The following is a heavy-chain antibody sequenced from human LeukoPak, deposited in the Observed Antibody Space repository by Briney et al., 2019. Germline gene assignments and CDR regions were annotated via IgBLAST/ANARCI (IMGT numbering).Heavy chain of an antibody. D-gene: IGHD6-13*01. V-gene: IGHV3-49*03. CDR2: IRSKAYGGTT. CDR3: TRDGGYSSSWYLD. Sequence: GGSLRLSCTASGFTFGDYAMSWFRQAPGKGLEWVGFIRSKAYGGTTEYAASVKGRFTISRDDSKSIAYLQMNSLKTEDTAVYYCTRDGGYSSSWYLDWGQGTLVTVSS. CDR1: GFTFGDYA. J-gene: IGHJ4*02.